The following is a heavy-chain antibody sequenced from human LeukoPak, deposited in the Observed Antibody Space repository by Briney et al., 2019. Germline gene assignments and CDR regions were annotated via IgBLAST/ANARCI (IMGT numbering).Heavy chain of an antibody. CDR1: GFTFSSYW. Sequence: GGALRLSCAASGFTFSSYWMNWVRQAPGKGLEWVANIKEDGSEKYYVDSVKGRITISRDNAKNSLYLQMNSLRAEDTAVYYCARESTNWNYESAFDYWGQGTLVTVSS. J-gene: IGHJ4*02. V-gene: IGHV3-7*01. CDR2: IKEDGSEK. CDR3: ARESTNWNYESAFDY. D-gene: IGHD1-7*01.